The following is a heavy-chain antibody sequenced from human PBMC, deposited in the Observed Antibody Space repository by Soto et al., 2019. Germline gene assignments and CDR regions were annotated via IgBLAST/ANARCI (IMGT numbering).Heavy chain of an antibody. J-gene: IGHJ3*02. V-gene: IGHV3-23*01. CDR1: GFTLSNYV. Sequence: PGGSLRLSCAASGFTLSNYVMSWVRQAPGKGLEWVPGISGSGGNTYYADSVKGRFTISRDNSKNTLYVQMNSLRAEDTAVYYCAKDRVSYFYGSGSYVVVEAFDIWGQGTMVTVSS. D-gene: IGHD3-10*01. CDR2: ISGSGGNT. CDR3: AKDRVSYFYGSGSYVVVEAFDI.